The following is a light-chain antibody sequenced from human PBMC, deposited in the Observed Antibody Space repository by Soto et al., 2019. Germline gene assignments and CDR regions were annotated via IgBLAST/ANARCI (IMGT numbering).Light chain of an antibody. V-gene: IGLV1-40*01. CDR1: SSNIGAGYD. CDR3: QSYDSSLSRV. CDR2: GNS. J-gene: IGLJ2*01. Sequence: QSLLTQPPSVSGAPGQRVTISFTGSSSNIGAGYDVHWYQQLPGTAPKLLIYGNSNRPSGVPDRFSGSKSGTSASLAITGLQAEDEADYYCQSYDSSLSRVFGGGTKLTVL.